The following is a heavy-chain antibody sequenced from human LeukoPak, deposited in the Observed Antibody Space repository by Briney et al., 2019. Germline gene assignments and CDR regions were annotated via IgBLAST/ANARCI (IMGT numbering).Heavy chain of an antibody. D-gene: IGHD3/OR15-3a*01. CDR2: SSPHSGNT. J-gene: IGHJ1*01. CDR1: GFAFRRYG. Sequence: APVKVCCKPSGFAFRRYGISWVRQAPGQGVGWMGWSSPHSGNTYYAPSLQGRVTMTADTSTNIAYMEMRSLRSDDSAVYYCARIDAFTYGLPLDFWGQGSQVTVSS. V-gene: IGHV1-18*01. CDR3: ARIDAFTYGLPLDF.